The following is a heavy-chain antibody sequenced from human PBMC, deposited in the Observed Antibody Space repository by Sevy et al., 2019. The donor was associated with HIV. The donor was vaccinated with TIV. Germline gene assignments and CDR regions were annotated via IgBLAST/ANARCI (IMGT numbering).Heavy chain of an antibody. Sequence: GGSLRLSCVASGFAFSNYYAMHWVRQAPGKGLEWVALISYDGSDKYYADSVKGRFTISRDNFKKTLFLQMNRLTTEDTAVYYCARPRANYVDHYFFYAMDVWGQGTTVTVSS. J-gene: IGHJ6*02. CDR2: ISYDGSDK. D-gene: IGHD4-17*01. CDR1: GFAFSNYYA. V-gene: IGHV3-30-3*01. CDR3: ARPRANYVDHYFFYAMDV.